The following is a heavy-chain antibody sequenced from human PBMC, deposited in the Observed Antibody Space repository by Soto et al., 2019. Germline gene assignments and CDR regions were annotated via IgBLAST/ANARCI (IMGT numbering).Heavy chain of an antibody. CDR3: VRDLYSITMVRGVLTYGMDV. CDR2: IYYSGST. J-gene: IGHJ6*04. V-gene: IGHV4-30-4*01. D-gene: IGHD3-10*01. CDR1: GGSISSGDYY. Sequence: PSEARSLTWTVSGGSISSGDYYWSWIRQPPGKGLEWIGYIYYSGSTYYNPSLKSRVTISVDTSKNQFSLKLSSVTASDSAVYYFVRDLYSITMVRGVLTYGMDVWGKGTRVT.